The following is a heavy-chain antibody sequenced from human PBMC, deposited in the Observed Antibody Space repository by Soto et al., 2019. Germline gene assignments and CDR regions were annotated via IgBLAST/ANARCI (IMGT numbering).Heavy chain of an antibody. D-gene: IGHD1-1*01. CDR2: IHYSGSA. J-gene: IGHJ5*02. CDR1: AGSVSSNSYY. Sequence: QVQLQESGPGLVKPSETLSLTCTVSAGSVSSNSYYWNWIRQTPGKGLEWIGYIHYSGSANYNPSLKSRVTISVDTSMNQFSLRLSFVTAADAAIYYGTRETISCSINNCNKGWFDPWGPGTLVTVSS. CDR3: TRETISCSINNCNKGWFDP. V-gene: IGHV4-61*01.